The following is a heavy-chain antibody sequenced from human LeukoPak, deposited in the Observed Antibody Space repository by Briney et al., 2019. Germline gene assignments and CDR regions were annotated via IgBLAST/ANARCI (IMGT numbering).Heavy chain of an antibody. D-gene: IGHD3-3*01. CDR3: ARDRNDFWSGYYNWFDP. J-gene: IGHJ5*02. Sequence: ASVKVSXKASGYTFTGYYMHWMRQAPGQGLEWMGRINPNSGGTNYAQKFQGRVTMTRDTSISTAYMELSRLRSDDTAVYYCARDRNDFWSGYYNWFDPWGQGTLVTVSS. CDR1: GYTFTGYY. CDR2: INPNSGGT. V-gene: IGHV1-2*06.